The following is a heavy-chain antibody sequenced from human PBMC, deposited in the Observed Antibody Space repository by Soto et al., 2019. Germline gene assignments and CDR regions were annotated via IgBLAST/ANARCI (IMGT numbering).Heavy chain of an antibody. Sequence: QEQLVQPGPEVKKPGASVKVSCESSGYTFIGFSLHWVRQAPGQGLEWMGWINPKNGDTYYAQKSQGRATITRDTAINTVYMELNSLKSDDTAVYYCSKGRWTVGHCSGGSCYDGMDVWGQGTTVTVSS. D-gene: IGHD2-15*01. CDR3: SKGRWTVGHCSGGSCYDGMDV. J-gene: IGHJ6*02. V-gene: IGHV1-2*02. CDR1: GYTFIGFS. CDR2: INPKNGDT.